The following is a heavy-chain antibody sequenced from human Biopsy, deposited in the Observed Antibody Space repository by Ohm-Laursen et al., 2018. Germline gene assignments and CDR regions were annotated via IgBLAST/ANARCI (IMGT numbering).Heavy chain of an antibody. CDR1: GGSISSYY. Sequence: AGTLSLTCTVSGGSISSYYWDWIRQPPGKGLEWIGSIYYSGSTYYNPSLKSRVTISADRPKNQFSLKLTSVTAADTAMYYCARQEFATSPLDYWGQGSLVTVSS. CDR2: IYYSGST. V-gene: IGHV4-39*01. CDR3: ARQEFATSPLDY. J-gene: IGHJ4*02. D-gene: IGHD3-10*01.